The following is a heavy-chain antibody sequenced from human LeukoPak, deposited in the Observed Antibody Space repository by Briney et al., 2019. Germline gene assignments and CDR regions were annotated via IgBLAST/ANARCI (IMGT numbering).Heavy chain of an antibody. CDR3: ARSWLTGDCGY. Sequence: GSLRLSCAASGFTFSSYSMNWVRQAPGKGLEWVSSISSSSYIYYADSVKGRFTISRDNAKNSLYLQMNSLRAEDTAVYYCARSWLTGDCGYWGQGTLVTVSS. D-gene: IGHD7-27*01. V-gene: IGHV3-21*01. CDR2: ISSSSYI. CDR1: GFTFSSYS. J-gene: IGHJ4*02.